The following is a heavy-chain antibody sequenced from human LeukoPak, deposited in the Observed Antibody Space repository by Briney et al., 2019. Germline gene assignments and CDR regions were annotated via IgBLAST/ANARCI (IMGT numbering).Heavy chain of an antibody. CDR3: ARLLSGYGNYYFDY. Sequence: SETLSLTCTVSGGSISSSSYYWGWIRQPPGKGLEWIGSIYYSGSTYYNPSLKSRVTISVDTSKNQLSLKLSSVTAADTAVYYCARLLSGYGNYYFDYWGQGTLVTVSS. D-gene: IGHD3-22*01. J-gene: IGHJ4*02. CDR1: GGSISSSSYY. V-gene: IGHV4-39*07. CDR2: IYYSGST.